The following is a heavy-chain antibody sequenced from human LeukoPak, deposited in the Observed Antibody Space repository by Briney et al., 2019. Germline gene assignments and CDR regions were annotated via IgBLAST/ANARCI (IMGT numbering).Heavy chain of an antibody. CDR1: GFTFSDYY. D-gene: IGHD3-10*01. Sequence: GGSLRLSCAASGFTFSDYYMSWLRQAPGKGLEWVSYISSSGSTIYYADSVKGRFTISRDNAKNSLYLQMNSLRAEDTAVYYCARSDYYGSGMEYFDYWGQGTLVTVSS. CDR2: ISSSGSTI. V-gene: IGHV3-11*04. J-gene: IGHJ4*02. CDR3: ARSDYYGSGMEYFDY.